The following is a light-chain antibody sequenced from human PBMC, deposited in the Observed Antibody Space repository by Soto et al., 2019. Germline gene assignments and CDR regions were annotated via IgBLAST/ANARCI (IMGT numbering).Light chain of an antibody. CDR2: DVS. Sequence: QSALTQPASVSGSPGQTITISCTGTSSDVGGYNYVSWYQQHPGTPPKLMIYDVSNRPSGVSNRFSGSKSGNTASLTISGLQDDDEADYYCCSYSGSSTLVFGGGTKLTVL. CDR1: SSDVGGYNY. J-gene: IGLJ2*01. CDR3: CSYSGSSTLV. V-gene: IGLV2-14*01.